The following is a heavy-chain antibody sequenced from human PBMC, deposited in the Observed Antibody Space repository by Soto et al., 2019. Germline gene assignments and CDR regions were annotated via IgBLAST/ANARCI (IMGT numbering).Heavy chain of an antibody. Sequence: SETLSLTSTVSGGSISSYYWSWIRQPPGKGLEWIGYIYYSGSTNYNPSLKSRVTISVDTSKNQFSLKLSSVTAADTAVYYCASGPNYYDSSGYPFDYWGQGTLVTVSS. V-gene: IGHV4-59*01. CDR3: ASGPNYYDSSGYPFDY. CDR1: GGSISSYY. CDR2: IYYSGST. J-gene: IGHJ4*02. D-gene: IGHD3-22*01.